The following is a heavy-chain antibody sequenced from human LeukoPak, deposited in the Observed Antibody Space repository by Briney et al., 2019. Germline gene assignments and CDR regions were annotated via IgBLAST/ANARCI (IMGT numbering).Heavy chain of an antibody. V-gene: IGHV4-39*07. J-gene: IGHJ4*02. D-gene: IGHD3-10*01. CDR1: GGSISSSNSY. Sequence: PSETLSLTCTVSGGSISSSNSYWGWIRQPPGKGLEWIGSIHYSGSTSYNPSLKSRVTISVDTSKNQFSLRLSSVTAADTAVYYCARDLTLRTLYGSGSYFDNWGQGTLVTVSA. CDR3: ARDLTLRTLYGSGSYFDN. CDR2: IHYSGST.